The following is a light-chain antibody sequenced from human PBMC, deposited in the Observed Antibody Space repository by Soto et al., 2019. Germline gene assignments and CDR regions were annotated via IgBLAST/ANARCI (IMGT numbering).Light chain of an antibody. CDR3: QHYNSYSEA. CDR2: KAS. V-gene: IGKV1-5*03. Sequence: EIQMTQSPSTLSGSVGDRVTITCRASQTISSWLAWYQQKPGKAPKLLIYKASTLKSGVPSRFSGSGSGTEFTLTISSLQPDDFATYYCQHYNSYSEAFGQGTRPAI. CDR1: QTISSW. J-gene: IGKJ5*01.